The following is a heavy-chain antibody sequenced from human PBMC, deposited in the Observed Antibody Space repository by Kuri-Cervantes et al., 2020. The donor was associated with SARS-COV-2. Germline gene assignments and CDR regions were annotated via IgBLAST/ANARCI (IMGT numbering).Heavy chain of an antibody. J-gene: IGHJ4*02. Sequence: ASVKVSCKASGGTVSNFAISWVRQAPGQGLEWMGWISAYNGNTNYAQKLQGRVTMTTDTSTSTAYMELRSLRSDDTAVYYCARESYGDYVCDYWGQGTLVTVSS. V-gene: IGHV1-18*01. CDR3: ARESYGDYVCDY. D-gene: IGHD4-17*01. CDR2: ISAYNGNT. CDR1: GGTVSNFA.